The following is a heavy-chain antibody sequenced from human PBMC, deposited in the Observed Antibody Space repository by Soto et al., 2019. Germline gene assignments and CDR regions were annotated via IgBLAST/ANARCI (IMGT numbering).Heavy chain of an antibody. J-gene: IGHJ4*02. Sequence: GGSLRLSCAASEFTVSTNHMSWVRQAPGKGLEWVAVISYDGSNKYYADSVKGRFTISRDNSKNTLYLQMNSLRAEDTAVYYCARDDIYDFWSGNAFDYWGQGTLVTVSS. V-gene: IGHV3-30-3*01. CDR2: ISYDGSNK. D-gene: IGHD3-3*01. CDR1: EFTVSTNH. CDR3: ARDDIYDFWSGNAFDY.